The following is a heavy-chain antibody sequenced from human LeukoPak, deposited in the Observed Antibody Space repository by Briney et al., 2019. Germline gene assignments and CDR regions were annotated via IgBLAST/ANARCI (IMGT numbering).Heavy chain of an antibody. Sequence: GGSLRLSCAASGFTFSSYVMSWVRQAPGKGLEWVSAISGSGGSTYYADSVKGRFTISRDNSKNTLYLQMNSLRAEDTAVYYCAKKDGSGHLGYWGQGTVVPVSA. CDR2: ISGSGGST. CDR1: GFTFSSYV. J-gene: IGHJ4*02. CDR3: AKKDGSGHLGY. D-gene: IGHD3-22*01. V-gene: IGHV3-23*01.